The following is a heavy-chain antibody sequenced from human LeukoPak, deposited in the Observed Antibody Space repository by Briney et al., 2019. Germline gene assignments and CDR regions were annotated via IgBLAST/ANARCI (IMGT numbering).Heavy chain of an antibody. D-gene: IGHD3-16*02. CDR2: MNPNSGNT. CDR1: GYTFTSYD. Sequence: ASVKVSCKASGYTFTSYDINWVRQATGQGLEWMGWMNPNSGNTGYAQKFQGRVTMTRNTSISTAYMELSSLRSEDTAVYYCARRSDYDYVWGSYPLPNWGQGTLVTVSS. V-gene: IGHV1-8*01. J-gene: IGHJ4*02. CDR3: ARRSDYDYVWGSYPLPN.